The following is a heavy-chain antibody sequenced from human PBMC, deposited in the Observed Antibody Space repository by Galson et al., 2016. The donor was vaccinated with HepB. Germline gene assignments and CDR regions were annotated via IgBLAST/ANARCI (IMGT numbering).Heavy chain of an antibody. CDR3: ARVVIPTGMAGIWFDP. CDR1: GDSISGYY. CDR2: IKYRGNT. V-gene: IGHV4-59*01. J-gene: IGHJ5*02. Sequence: SETLSLTCTVSGDSISGYYWSWIRQPPGKGLEWIGYIKYRGNTNYNPSLNSRLTISLDSSKNQFSLKLNSVTAADTAVYYCARVVIPTGMAGIWFDPWGQGTLVTVSS. D-gene: IGHD3-16*02.